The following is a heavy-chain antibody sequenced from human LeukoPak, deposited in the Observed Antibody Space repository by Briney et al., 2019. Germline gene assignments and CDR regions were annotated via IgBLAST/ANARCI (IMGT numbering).Heavy chain of an antibody. J-gene: IGHJ4*02. CDR1: GFTFSIYE. CDR2: ISSSGSTK. CDR3: ARDHPIRGYSYGCLDY. V-gene: IGHV3-48*03. D-gene: IGHD5-18*01. Sequence: GGSLRLSCAASGFTFSIYEMNWVRQAPGKGLEWVSYISSSGSTKYYADSVKGRFTISRDNAKHSLYLQMNSLRAEDTAVNYCARDHPIRGYSYGCLDYWGQGTLVTVSS.